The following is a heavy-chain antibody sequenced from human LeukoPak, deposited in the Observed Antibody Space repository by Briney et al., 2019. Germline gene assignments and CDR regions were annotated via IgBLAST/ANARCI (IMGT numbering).Heavy chain of an antibody. D-gene: IGHD1-14*01. CDR3: ARVIRRPGRKTDYFDY. CDR1: GGSISSGGYY. CDR2: IYYSGSA. V-gene: IGHV4-31*03. Sequence: SETLSLTCTVSGGSISSGGYYWSWIRQHPGKGLEWIGYIYYSGSAYYNPPLKSRVTISVDTSKNQFSLKLSSVTAADTAVYYCARVIRRPGRKTDYFDYWGQGTLVTVSS. J-gene: IGHJ4*02.